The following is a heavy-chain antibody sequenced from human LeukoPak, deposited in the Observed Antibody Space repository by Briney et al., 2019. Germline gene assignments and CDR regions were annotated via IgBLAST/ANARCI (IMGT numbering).Heavy chain of an antibody. CDR1: GGSISSSSHY. Sequence: PSETLSLTCTVSGGSISSSSHYWGWIRQPPGKGLEWIGSISYSGSTYYNPSLESRVTILVDTSKNLFSLNLSSVTAADTAVYYCARVLGAGTFDYWGQGTLVTVSS. J-gene: IGHJ4*02. CDR2: ISYSGST. CDR3: ARVLGAGTFDY. V-gene: IGHV4-39*07. D-gene: IGHD3-16*01.